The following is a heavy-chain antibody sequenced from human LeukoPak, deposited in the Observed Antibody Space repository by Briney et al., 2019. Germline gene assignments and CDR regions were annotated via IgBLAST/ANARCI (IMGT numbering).Heavy chain of an antibody. D-gene: IGHD2-15*01. V-gene: IGHV1-69*13. Sequence: ASVRVSCKASGYTFTSYDISWVRQAPGQGLEWMGGIIPIFGTANYAQKFQGRVTITADESTGTAYMELSSLRSEDTAVYYCAIGYCSGGSCYGYYYGMDVWGKGTTVTVSS. CDR2: IIPIFGTA. CDR1: GYTFTSYD. CDR3: AIGYCSGGSCYGYYYGMDV. J-gene: IGHJ6*04.